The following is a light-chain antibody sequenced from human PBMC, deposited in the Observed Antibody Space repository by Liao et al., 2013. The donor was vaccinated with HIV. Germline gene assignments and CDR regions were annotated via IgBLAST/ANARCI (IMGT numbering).Light chain of an antibody. CDR3: QAWDSSFYV. Sequence: SYELTQPPSVSVSPGHTANITCSGDNLGDRFSSWYYQKPGQSPVLVIYEDTKRPSGIPERFSGSNSGNTATLTIRGTQPMDEADYYCQAWDSSFYVFGTGTKVTVL. CDR2: EDT. J-gene: IGLJ1*01. CDR1: NLGDRF. V-gene: IGLV3-1*01.